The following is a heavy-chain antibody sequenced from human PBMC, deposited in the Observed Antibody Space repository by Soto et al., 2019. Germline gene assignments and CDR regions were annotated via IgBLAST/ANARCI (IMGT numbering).Heavy chain of an antibody. J-gene: IGHJ3*02. D-gene: IGHD6-19*01. CDR3: ARAPRMAVAGTGAAFDI. CDR2: IIPIFGTA. CDR1: GGTFSSYA. Sequence: QVQLVQSGAEVKKPGSSVKVSCKASGGTFSSYAISWVRQAPGQGLEWMGGIIPIFGTASYAQKFQGRVTITADESTSTAYMELSSLRSEDTAVYYCARAPRMAVAGTGAAFDIWGQGTMVTVSS. V-gene: IGHV1-69*01.